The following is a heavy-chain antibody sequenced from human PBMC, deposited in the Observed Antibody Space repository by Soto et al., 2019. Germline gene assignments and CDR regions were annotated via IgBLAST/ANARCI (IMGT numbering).Heavy chain of an antibody. CDR1: GGSISSYY. D-gene: IGHD3-9*01. V-gene: IGHV4-59*01. Sequence: SETLSLTCTVSGGSISSYYWSWIRQPPGKGLEWIGYIYYSGSTNYNPSLKSRVTISVDTSKNQFSLKLSSVTAADTAVYYCARDHYDILTGYIIYGMDFWGQGTTVTVSS. CDR3: ARDHYDILTGYIIYGMDF. J-gene: IGHJ6*02. CDR2: IYYSGST.